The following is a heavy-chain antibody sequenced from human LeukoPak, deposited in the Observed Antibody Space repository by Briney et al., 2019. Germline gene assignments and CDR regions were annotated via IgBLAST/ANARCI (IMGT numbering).Heavy chain of an antibody. CDR1: GGTFSSYV. Sequence: ASVKVSCKASGGTFSSYVISWVRQAPGQGLEWMGRIIPILGIANYAQKFQGRVTITADKSTSTAYMELSSLRSEDTAVYYCARGLKVYYYDSSGPDAFDIWGQGTMVTVSS. D-gene: IGHD3-22*01. J-gene: IGHJ3*02. V-gene: IGHV1-69*04. CDR2: IIPILGIA. CDR3: ARGLKVYYYDSSGPDAFDI.